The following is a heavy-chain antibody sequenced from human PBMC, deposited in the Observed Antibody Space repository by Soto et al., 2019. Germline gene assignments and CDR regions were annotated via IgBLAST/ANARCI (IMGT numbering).Heavy chain of an antibody. J-gene: IGHJ4*02. CDR3: AKELVTFGVANAPGHYYSDY. CDR1: GFTFSSYA. CDR2: ISGSGGST. D-gene: IGHD3-16*01. Sequence: EVQLLESGGGLVQPGGSLRLSCAASGFTFSSYAMSWVRQAPGKGLEWVSAISGSGGSTYYADSVKGRFTISRDNSKNTLYLQMNSLRAEDTAVYYCAKELVTFGVANAPGHYYSDYWGQGTLVTVSS. V-gene: IGHV3-23*01.